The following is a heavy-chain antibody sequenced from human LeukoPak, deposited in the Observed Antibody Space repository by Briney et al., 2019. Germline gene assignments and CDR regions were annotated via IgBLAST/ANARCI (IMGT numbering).Heavy chain of an antibody. Sequence: GRSLRLSCAASGFTFSSYAMHWVRQAPGKGLEWVAVISYDGSNKYYADSVKGRFTISRDNAKNSLYLQMNSLRAEDTAVYYCARSTYDILTGYNLGYYYYGMDVWGQGTTVTVSS. CDR2: ISYDGSNK. D-gene: IGHD3-9*01. V-gene: IGHV3-30-3*01. J-gene: IGHJ6*02. CDR3: ARSTYDILTGYNLGYYYYGMDV. CDR1: GFTFSSYA.